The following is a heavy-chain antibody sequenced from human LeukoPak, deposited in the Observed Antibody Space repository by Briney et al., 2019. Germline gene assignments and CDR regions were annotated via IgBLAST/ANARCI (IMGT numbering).Heavy chain of an antibody. CDR2: INPNSGGT. CDR3: ARVVIPQGDGYNPPDY. CDR1: GGTFSSYA. Sequence: WASVKVSCKASGGTFSSYAISWVRQAPGQGLEWMGWINPNSGGTNYAQKFQGRVTMTRDTSISTAYMELSRLRSDDTAVYYCARVVIPQGDGYNPPDYWGQGTLVTVSS. J-gene: IGHJ4*02. D-gene: IGHD5-24*01. V-gene: IGHV1-2*02.